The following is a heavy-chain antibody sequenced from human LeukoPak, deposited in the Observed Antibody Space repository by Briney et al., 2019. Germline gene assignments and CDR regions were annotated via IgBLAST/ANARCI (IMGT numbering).Heavy chain of an antibody. V-gene: IGHV5-51*01. D-gene: IGHD3-22*01. CDR1: GYSFTSYW. J-gene: IGHJ4*02. CDR3: ARGYYDSSGYPTWYYFDY. CDR2: IYPGDSDT. Sequence: GESLKISCKGSGYSFTSYWIGWVRQMPGKGLEWMGIIYPGDSDTRYSPSFQGQVTISADKSTSTAYLQWSSLKASDTAMYYCARGYYDSSGYPTWYYFDYWGQGTLVTVSS.